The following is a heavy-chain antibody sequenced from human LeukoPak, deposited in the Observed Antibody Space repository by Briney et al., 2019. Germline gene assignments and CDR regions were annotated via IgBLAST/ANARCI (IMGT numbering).Heavy chain of an antibody. Sequence: GGSLRLSCAASGXTFSNAWMSWVRQAPGKGREWVGRIRSKSVGGTADYAAPGKGRFTISRDDSKNTLYLQMNSLKTEDTAVYYCTTDFGYYDTSGFPHWGQGTLVTVSS. CDR2: IRSKSVGGTA. V-gene: IGHV3-15*01. D-gene: IGHD3-22*01. J-gene: IGHJ4*02. CDR3: TTDFGYYDTSGFPH. CDR1: GXTFSNAW.